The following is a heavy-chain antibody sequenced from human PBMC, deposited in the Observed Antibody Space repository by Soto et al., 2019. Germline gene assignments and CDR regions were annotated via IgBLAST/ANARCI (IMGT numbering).Heavy chain of an antibody. Sequence: GESLKISCQGSGYSFTSYWISWVRQMPGKGLEWMGRIDPSDSYTNYSPSFQGHVTISADKSISTAYLQWSSLKASDTAMYYCARPASEGSSSWYPNWGQGTLVTVAS. V-gene: IGHV5-10-1*01. CDR3: ARPASEGSSSWYPN. J-gene: IGHJ1*01. CDR1: GYSFTSYW. CDR2: IDPSDSYT. D-gene: IGHD6-13*01.